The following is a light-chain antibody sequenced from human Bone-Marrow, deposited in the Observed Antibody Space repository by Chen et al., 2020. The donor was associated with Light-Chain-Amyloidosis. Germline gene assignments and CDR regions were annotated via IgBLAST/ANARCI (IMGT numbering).Light chain of an antibody. J-gene: IGKJ4*01. CDR2: GSS. CDR1: QTISSNY. CDR3: QQYGTSPLT. Sequence: EIVLTQSPGTLSLSPGEGANLSCRASQTISSNYLTWYQQKFGQAPRLLIYGSSSRATGIPDRFTGSGSATDFTLTINRLEPEDFGMYYCQQYGTSPLTFGGGTKVEIK. V-gene: IGKV3-20*01.